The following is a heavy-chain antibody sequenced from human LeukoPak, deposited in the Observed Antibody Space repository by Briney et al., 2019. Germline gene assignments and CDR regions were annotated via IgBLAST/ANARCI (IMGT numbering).Heavy chain of an antibody. CDR3: ARGTGLDY. CDR1: GFPFSSYE. V-gene: IGHV3-48*03. J-gene: IGHJ4*02. Sequence: GGSLRLSCAASGFPFSSYEMNWVRQAPGKGLEWVSYISSSGNSIYYADSVKGRFTVSRDNANKSLYLHMNSLRAEGTAVYYCARGTGLDYWGQGTLVTVSS. D-gene: IGHD1-14*01. CDR2: ISSSGNSI.